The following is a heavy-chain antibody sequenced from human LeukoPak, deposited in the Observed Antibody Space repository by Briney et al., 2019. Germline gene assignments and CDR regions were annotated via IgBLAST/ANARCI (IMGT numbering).Heavy chain of an antibody. D-gene: IGHD7-27*01. CDR3: ARLKGEVTGDKAVTQYYYYYMDV. V-gene: IGHV4-34*01. J-gene: IGHJ6*03. CDR1: GGSFSGYY. CDR2: INHSGST. Sequence: SETLSLTRAVYGGSFSGYYWSWIRQPPGKGLEWIGEINHSGSTNYNPSLKSRVTISVDTSKNQFSLKLSSVTAADTAVYYCARLKGEVTGDKAVTQYYYYYMDVWGKGTTVTISS.